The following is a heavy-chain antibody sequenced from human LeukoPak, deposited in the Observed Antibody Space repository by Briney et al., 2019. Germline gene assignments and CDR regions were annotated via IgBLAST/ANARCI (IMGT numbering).Heavy chain of an antibody. Sequence: GGSLRLSCAASGFTFSSFDMHWVRQPTGQGLEWVSTIGTASDTYYPGSVEGRVTLSRDTAKNSLYLQMNSLTAGDTAVYYCARGPPRGKYYYMDVWGKGTTVTVSS. D-gene: IGHD1-1*01. V-gene: IGHV3-13*01. CDR3: ARGPPRGKYYYMDV. CDR1: GFTFSSFD. CDR2: IGTASDT. J-gene: IGHJ6*03.